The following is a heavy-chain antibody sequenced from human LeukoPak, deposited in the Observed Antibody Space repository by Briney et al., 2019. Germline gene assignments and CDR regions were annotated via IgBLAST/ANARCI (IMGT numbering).Heavy chain of an antibody. Sequence: ASVKVSCKASGYTFTGYYMHWVRQAPGQGLEWMGWINPNSGNTGYAQKFKGRVTMTRNTSISTAYLELSSLRSEDTAVYYCAREMVRGIRWLDNWGQGTLVTVSS. D-gene: IGHD3-10*01. CDR1: GYTFTGYY. CDR3: AREMVRGIRWLDN. V-gene: IGHV1-8*02. J-gene: IGHJ4*02. CDR2: INPNSGNT.